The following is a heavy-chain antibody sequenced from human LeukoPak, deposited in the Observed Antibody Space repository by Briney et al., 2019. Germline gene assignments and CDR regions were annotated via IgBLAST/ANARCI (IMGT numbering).Heavy chain of an antibody. D-gene: IGHD2-2*01. J-gene: IGHJ4*02. V-gene: IGHV1-2*02. CDR3: ARDLSIVVVPAAMTFDY. CDR1: GYTFTGYY. Sequence: ASVKVSCKASGYTFTGYYMHWVRQAPGQGLEWMGWINPNSGGTNYAQKFQGRVTMTRDTSISTAYMELSRLRSEDTAVYYCARDLSIVVVPAAMTFDYWGQGTLVTVSS. CDR2: INPNSGGT.